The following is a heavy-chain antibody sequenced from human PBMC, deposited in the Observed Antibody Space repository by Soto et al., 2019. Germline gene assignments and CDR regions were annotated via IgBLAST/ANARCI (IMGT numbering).Heavy chain of an antibody. CDR2: IYYSGST. CDR3: ARDNKGNIWGSYRHPDYYYYYMDV. D-gene: IGHD3-16*02. CDR1: GGSISSYY. V-gene: IGHV4-59*01. Sequence: SETLSLTCTVSGGSISSYYWSWIRQPPGKGLEWIGYIYYSGSTNYNPSLKSRVTISVDTSKNQFSLKLSSVTAADTAVYYCARDNKGNIWGSYRHPDYYYYYMDVWGKGTTVTVSS. J-gene: IGHJ6*03.